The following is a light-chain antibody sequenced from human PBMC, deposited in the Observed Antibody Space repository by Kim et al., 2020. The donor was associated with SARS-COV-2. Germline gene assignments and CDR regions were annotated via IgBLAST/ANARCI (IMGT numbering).Light chain of an antibody. CDR2: WAS. V-gene: IGKV4-1*01. Sequence: RATINCKSSQSVLYSSNNKNYLAWYQQKPGQPPKLLIYWASTRESGVPDRFSGSGSGTDFTLTISSLQAEDVAVYYCQQYYSTPLTFGGGTKVEIK. CDR3: QQYYSTPLT. CDR1: QSVLYSSNNKNY. J-gene: IGKJ4*01.